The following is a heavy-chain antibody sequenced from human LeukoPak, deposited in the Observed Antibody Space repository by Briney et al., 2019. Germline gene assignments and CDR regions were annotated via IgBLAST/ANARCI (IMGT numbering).Heavy chain of an antibody. V-gene: IGHV3-66*02. CDR2: IYSGGST. CDR1: GFTVSSNY. CDR3: ASHDFWSGLGWFDP. J-gene: IGHJ5*02. Sequence: GGSLRLSCAASGFTVSSNYMSWVRQAPGKGLEWVPVIYSGGSTYYADSVKGRFTISRDDSKNTLYLQMNSLRAEDTAVYYCASHDFWSGLGWFDPWGQGTLVTVSS. D-gene: IGHD3-3*01.